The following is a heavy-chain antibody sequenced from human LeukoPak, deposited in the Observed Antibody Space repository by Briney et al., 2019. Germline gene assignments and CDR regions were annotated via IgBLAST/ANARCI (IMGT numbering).Heavy chain of an antibody. CDR2: IYSGGST. CDR3: ARDGGWCKNDAFDI. D-gene: IGHD6-19*01. J-gene: IGHJ3*02. V-gene: IGHV3-53*01. Sequence: GGSLRLSCAASGFTVSSNYMSWVRQAPGKGLEWVSVIYSGGSTYYADSVKGRFTISRDNSKNTLYLQMNSLRAEDTAVYYCARDGGWCKNDAFDIWGQGTMVTVSS. CDR1: GFTVSSNY.